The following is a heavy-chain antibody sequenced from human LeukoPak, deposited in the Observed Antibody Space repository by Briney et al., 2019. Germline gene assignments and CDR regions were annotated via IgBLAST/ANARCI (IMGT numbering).Heavy chain of an antibody. CDR3: ARTYYGSGSYYFGY. J-gene: IGHJ4*02. CDR2: IIPIFGTA. D-gene: IGHD3-10*01. V-gene: IGHV1-69*06. Sequence: ASVKVSCKASGGTFSSYAISWVRQAPGQGLEWMGGIIPIFGTANYAQKFQGRVTITADKSTSTAYMELSSLRSEDTAVYYCARTYYGSGSYYFGYWGQGTLVTVSS. CDR1: GGTFSSYA.